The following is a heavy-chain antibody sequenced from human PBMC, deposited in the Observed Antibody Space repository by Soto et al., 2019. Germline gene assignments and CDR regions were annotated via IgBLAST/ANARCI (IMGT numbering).Heavy chain of an antibody. D-gene: IGHD5-18*01. CDR2: IIPIFGTA. CDR1: GGTFSSYA. V-gene: IGHV1-69*01. Sequence: QVQLVQSGAEVKKPESAVKVSCKASGGTFSSYAISWVRQAPGQGLEWMGGIIPIFGTANYAQKFQGRVTITADESTSTAYMELSSLRSEDTAVYYCARGPGYSYGYNRYGMDVWGQGTTVTVSS. J-gene: IGHJ6*02. CDR3: ARGPGYSYGYNRYGMDV.